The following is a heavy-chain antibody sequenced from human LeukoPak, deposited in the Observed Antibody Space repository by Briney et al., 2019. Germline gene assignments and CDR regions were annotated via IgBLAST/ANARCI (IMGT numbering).Heavy chain of an antibody. J-gene: IGHJ3*02. CDR3: AREGCSSTSCYLTDAFDI. CDR2: IYYSGST. CDR1: GGSISSYY. Sequence: PSETLSLTCTVSGGSISSYYWSWIRQPPGKGLEWIGYIYYSGSTNYNPSLKSRVTISVDTSKNQFSLKLSSVTAADTAVYYCAREGCSSTSCYLTDAFDIWGQRTMVTVSS. D-gene: IGHD2-2*01. V-gene: IGHV4-59*01.